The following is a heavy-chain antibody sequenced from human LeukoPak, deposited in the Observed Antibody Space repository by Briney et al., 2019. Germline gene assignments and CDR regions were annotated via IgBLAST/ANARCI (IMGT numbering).Heavy chain of an antibody. V-gene: IGHV3-15*01. CDR2: IKSKTDGGTT. CDR1: GFTVSSNY. Sequence: GGSLRLSCAASGFTVSSNYMSWVRQAPGKGLEWVGRIKSKTDGGTTDYAAPVKGRFTISRDDSKNTLYLQMNSLKTEDTAVYYCTTVLDIAAAGTEGNYYYYGMDVWGQGTTVTVSS. J-gene: IGHJ6*02. CDR3: TTVLDIAAAGTEGNYYYYGMDV. D-gene: IGHD6-13*01.